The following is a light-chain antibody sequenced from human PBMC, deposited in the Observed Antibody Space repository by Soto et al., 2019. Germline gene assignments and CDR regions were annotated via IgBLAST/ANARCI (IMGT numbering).Light chain of an antibody. Sequence: EIVLTQSPGTLSLSPGERATLSCRASQSVSSSYIAWYQQKPGQAPRLLIYGASSRATGIPDRFSGSGSGTDFTLTISRLEAEDFAVYYCQQYGSSLRITFGQGTRLEIK. J-gene: IGKJ5*01. CDR2: GAS. V-gene: IGKV3-20*01. CDR3: QQYGSSLRIT. CDR1: QSVSSSY.